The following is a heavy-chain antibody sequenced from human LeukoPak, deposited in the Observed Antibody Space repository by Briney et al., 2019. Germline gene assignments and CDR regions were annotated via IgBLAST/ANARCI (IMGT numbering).Heavy chain of an antibody. CDR2: IFYSGST. CDR1: GGSISSYY. V-gene: IGHV4-59*01. CDR3: ARDNPSFYYGSGTDY. Sequence: SETLSLTCTVSGGSISSYYWNWIRQPPGKGLEWIGHIFYSGSTNYNPSLKSRVTISVDTSKNQFSLKLTSVTAADTAVYYCARDNPSFYYGSGTDYWGQGTLVTVSS. J-gene: IGHJ4*02. D-gene: IGHD3-10*01.